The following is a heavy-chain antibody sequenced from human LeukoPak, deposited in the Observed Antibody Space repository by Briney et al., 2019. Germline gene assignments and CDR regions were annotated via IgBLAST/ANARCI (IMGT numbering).Heavy chain of an antibody. D-gene: IGHD3-10*01. CDR3: ARSLRVRGVPDYMDV. Sequence: QPGGSLRLSCAASGFTFSSYAMHWVRQAPGKGLEWVAVISYDGSNKYYADSVKGRFTISRDNSKNTVYLQMNSLRVEDTAVYYCARSLRVRGVPDYMDVWGKGTTVTISS. CDR1: GFTFSSYA. J-gene: IGHJ6*03. CDR2: ISYDGSNK. V-gene: IGHV3-30*14.